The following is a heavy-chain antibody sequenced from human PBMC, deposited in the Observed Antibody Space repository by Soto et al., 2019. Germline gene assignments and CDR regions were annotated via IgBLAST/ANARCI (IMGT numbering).Heavy chain of an antibody. D-gene: IGHD4-4*01. CDR1: GFTFDDYA. V-gene: IGHV3-9*01. CDR3: AKDLYSNYGDAFDI. J-gene: IGHJ3*02. Sequence: HPGGSLILSCAASGFTFDDYAMHWVRQAPGKGLEWVSGISWNSDNIGYADSVKGRFTISRDNVKNSLYLQMNSLRAEDTALYYCAKDLYSNYGDAFDIWGQGTMVTVS. CDR2: ISWNSDNI.